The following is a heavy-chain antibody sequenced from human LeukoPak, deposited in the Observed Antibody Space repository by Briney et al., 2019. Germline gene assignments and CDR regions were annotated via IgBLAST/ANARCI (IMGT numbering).Heavy chain of an antibody. J-gene: IGHJ4*02. CDR2: IIPIFGTA. CDR3: ARSPGGYCSGGSCYDFDY. D-gene: IGHD2-15*01. V-gene: IGHV1-69*13. CDR1: GGTFSSYA. Sequence: SVKVSCKASGGTFSSYAISWVRQAPGQGLEWMVGIIPIFGTANYAQKFQGRVTITADESTSTAYMELSSLRSEDTAVYYCARSPGGYCSGGSCYDFDYWGQGTLVTVSS.